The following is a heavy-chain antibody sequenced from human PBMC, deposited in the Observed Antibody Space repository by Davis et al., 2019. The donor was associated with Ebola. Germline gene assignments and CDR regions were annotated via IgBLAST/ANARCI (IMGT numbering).Heavy chain of an antibody. CDR3: VRDHGGTYGYGKGMDV. V-gene: IGHV4-39*07. J-gene: IGHJ6*04. Sequence: SETLSLTCTVSGGSIRSSSYYWGWVRQPPGKGLEWMANIFYTGNTYHNPSLKSRLTISMDTSTNQFSLRLSSVTAADTAVYYCVRDHGGTYGYGKGMDVWGKGTTVTVSS. CDR2: IFYTGNT. D-gene: IGHD1-26*01. CDR1: GGSIRSSSYY.